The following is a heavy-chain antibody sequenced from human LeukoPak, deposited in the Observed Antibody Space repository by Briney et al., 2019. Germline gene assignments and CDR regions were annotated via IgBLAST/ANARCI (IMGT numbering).Heavy chain of an antibody. CDR1: GGSISSSSYY. J-gene: IGHJ4*02. D-gene: IGHD6-19*01. CDR2: IYYSGKV. V-gene: IGHV4-39*01. Sequence: PSETLSLTCTVSGGSISSSSYYWGWIRQPPGKGLEWIGSIYYSGKVYYNPSLKSRVTTSVDTSTDQFSLRLSSATAADTAIYYCARQSGDQSSAWYFDAWGQGTLVTVSS. CDR3: ARQSGDQSSAWYFDA.